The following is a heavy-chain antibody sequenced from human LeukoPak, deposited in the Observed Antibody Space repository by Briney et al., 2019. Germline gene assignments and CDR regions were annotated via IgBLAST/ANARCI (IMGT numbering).Heavy chain of an antibody. D-gene: IGHD4-23*01. Sequence: GASVKVSCKASGYTFTSYGISWVRQAPGQGLEWMGGIIPIFGTANYAQKFQGRVTITADESTSTAYMELSSLRSEDTAVYYCARALDYGGNPGGYWGQGTLVTVSS. CDR2: IIPIFGTA. CDR3: ARALDYGGNPGGY. J-gene: IGHJ4*02. V-gene: IGHV1-69*13. CDR1: GYTFTSYG.